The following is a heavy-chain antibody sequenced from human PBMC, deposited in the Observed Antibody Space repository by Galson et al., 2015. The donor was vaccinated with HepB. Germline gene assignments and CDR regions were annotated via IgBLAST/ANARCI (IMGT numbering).Heavy chain of an antibody. D-gene: IGHD3-10*01. CDR2: IIPIFGTA. CDR1: GGTFSRYA. CDR3: ARVPHTMVRGVIDNWFDP. Sequence: SVKVSCKASGGTFSRYAISWVRQAPGQGLEWMGGIIPIFGTANYAQKFQGRVTITADESTSTAYMELSSLRSEDTAVYYCARVPHTMVRGVIDNWFDPWGQGTLVTVSS. J-gene: IGHJ5*02. V-gene: IGHV1-69*13.